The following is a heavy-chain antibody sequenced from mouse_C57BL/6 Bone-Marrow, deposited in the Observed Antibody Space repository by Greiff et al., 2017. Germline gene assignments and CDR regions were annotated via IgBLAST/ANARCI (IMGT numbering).Heavy chain of an antibody. J-gene: IGHJ4*01. Sequence: EVQGVESGGGLVQPGGSLSLSCAASGFTFTDYYMSWVRQPPGKALEWLGFIRNKANGYTTEYSAYVKGRFTISRDNSQSIIYLQMNALRAEDSATYYCARNSDSSGPYALDYWGQGTSVTVSA. CDR1: GFTFTDYY. CDR2: IRNKANGYTT. D-gene: IGHD3-2*02. V-gene: IGHV7-3*01. CDR3: ARNSDSSGPYALDY.